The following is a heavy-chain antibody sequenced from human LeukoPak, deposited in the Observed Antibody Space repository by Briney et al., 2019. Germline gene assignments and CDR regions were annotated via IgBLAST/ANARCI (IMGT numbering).Heavy chain of an antibody. CDR3: AKDKGGGYGNDAFDI. D-gene: IGHD3-16*01. V-gene: IGHV3-64*02. Sequence: PGGSLRLSCVGSGFTISSYTMHWFRQAPGKGLEYVSSISGNGGDTYYADSVQGRFTVSRDNSKNTLYLQMNRLKAEDTAVYYCAKDKGGGYGNDAFDIWGRGTMVTVSS. CDR1: GFTISSYT. J-gene: IGHJ3*02. CDR2: ISGNGGDT.